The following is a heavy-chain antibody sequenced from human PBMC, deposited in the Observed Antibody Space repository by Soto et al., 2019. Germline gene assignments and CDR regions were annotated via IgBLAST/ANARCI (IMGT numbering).Heavy chain of an antibody. D-gene: IGHD5-12*01. CDR3: ARLGKGAMATITPYYYYGMDV. CDR1: GYSFTSYW. Sequence: PGESVKISCXGSGYSFTSYWIGWVRQMPGKGLEWMGIIYPGDSDTRYSPSFQGQVTISADKSISTAYLQWSSLKASDTAMYYCARLGKGAMATITPYYYYGMDVWGQGTTVTVSS. J-gene: IGHJ6*02. V-gene: IGHV5-51*01. CDR2: IYPGDSDT.